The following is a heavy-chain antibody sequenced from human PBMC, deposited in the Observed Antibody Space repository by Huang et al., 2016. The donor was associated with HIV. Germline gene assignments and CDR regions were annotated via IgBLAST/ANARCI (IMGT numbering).Heavy chain of an antibody. CDR2: ICPDDSDT. V-gene: IGHV5-51*01. Sequence: VQLVQSGAEVKKPGESLKISCKGSGYSFSSYWIAWLRQMPGEGQEWIGIICPDDSDTTYSPAFEGHVTISADKSIGTAYLQWSSLKASDTAMYYCARRFSSSSGYFDYWGQGSLVTVSS. CDR3: ARRFSSSSGYFDY. D-gene: IGHD6-6*01. J-gene: IGHJ4*02. CDR1: GYSFSSYW.